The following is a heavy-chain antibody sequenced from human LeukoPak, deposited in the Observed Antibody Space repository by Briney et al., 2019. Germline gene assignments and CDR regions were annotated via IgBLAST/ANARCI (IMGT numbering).Heavy chain of an antibody. V-gene: IGHV3-21*01. J-gene: IGHJ4*02. CDR2: ISSSSSYI. CDR3: ARDRGSSWRFDY. Sequence: GGSLRLSCAASGFTFSSYSMNWVRQAPGKGLEWVSSISSSSSYIYYADSVKGRFTISRDNAKNSLYLQMNSLRAEDTAVYYCARDRGSSWRFDYWGQGTLVTVSS. D-gene: IGHD6-13*01. CDR1: GFTFSSYS.